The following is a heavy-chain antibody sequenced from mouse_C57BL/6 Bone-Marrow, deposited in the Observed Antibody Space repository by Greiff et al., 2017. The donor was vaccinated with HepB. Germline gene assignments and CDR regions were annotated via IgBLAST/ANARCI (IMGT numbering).Heavy chain of an antibody. Sequence: VKLVEPGPGLVAPSPSLTISCTVSGFTLTSYAISWVRQRPGKGLEWLGVIWTGGGTTYNSALNSRLSISKDNSKSQVFLKMNSLQTDDTARYYCARNWGLLLDYGGPGTTLTVSS. CDR3: ARNWGLLLDY. J-gene: IGHJ2*01. V-gene: IGHV2-9-1*01. D-gene: IGHD2-3*01. CDR2: IWTGGGT. CDR1: GFTLTSYA.